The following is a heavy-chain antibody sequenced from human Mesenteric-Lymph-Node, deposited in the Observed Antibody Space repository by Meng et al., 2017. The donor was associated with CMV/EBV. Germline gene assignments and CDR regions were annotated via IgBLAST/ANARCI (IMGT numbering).Heavy chain of an antibody. J-gene: IGHJ6*02. CDR3: ARAKIYSYGYYYYGMDV. D-gene: IGHD5-18*01. V-gene: IGHV3-7*01. CDR1: GFPFSGYW. CDR2: IEGDGSRT. Sequence: GESLKISCEASGFPFSGYWMNWVRQAPGKGLEWVANIEGDGSRTYYVDSVKGRFTISRDNAKNSLYLQMNSLRAEDTAVYYCARAKIYSYGYYYYGMDVWGQGTTVTVSS.